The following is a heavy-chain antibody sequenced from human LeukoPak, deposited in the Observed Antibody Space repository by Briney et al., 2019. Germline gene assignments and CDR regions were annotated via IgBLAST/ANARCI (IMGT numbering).Heavy chain of an antibody. J-gene: IGHJ4*02. V-gene: IGHV3-7*01. D-gene: IGHD2/OR15-2a*01. CDR2: IKQGGSQK. Sequence: GGYLRLSCAASGFRFNRFSMSWVRQTPGKGLEWVANIKQGGSQKEYADSVKGRFAISRDNANNFLDLQMNSLRAEDTGVYYCANVDFDNNAHYHYYLPNWGQGTRVTVSS. CDR3: ANVDFDNNAHYHYYLPN. CDR1: GFRFNRFS.